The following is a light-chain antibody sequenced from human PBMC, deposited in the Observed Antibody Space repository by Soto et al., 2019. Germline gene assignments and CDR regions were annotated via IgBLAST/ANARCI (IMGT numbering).Light chain of an antibody. CDR2: EVS. CDR1: STDFVSYNR. CDR3: SLYTSENAYV. J-gene: IGLJ1*01. Sequence: QSVLTQPPSVSGSPGQSVTISCTGTSTDFVSYNRVSWYQQPPGTAPKLMIYEVSKRPSGVPDRFSGSKSGNTASLTISGLQAADGADYYCSLYTSENAYVFGAGKKVTV. V-gene: IGLV2-18*01.